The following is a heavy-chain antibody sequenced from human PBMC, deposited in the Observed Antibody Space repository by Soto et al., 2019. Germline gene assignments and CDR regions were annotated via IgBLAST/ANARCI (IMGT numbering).Heavy chain of an antibody. CDR3: ARVDISTLDY. Sequence: SVKVSCQASGGTFSSYAISWVRQAPGKGLEWMGGIIPIFGTANYAQKFQGRVTITADESTSTAYMELSSLRSENTAVYHCARVDISTLDYWGQGTLVTVSS. CDR1: GGTFSSYA. CDR2: IIPIFGTA. J-gene: IGHJ4*02. V-gene: IGHV1-69*13. D-gene: IGHD6-13*01.